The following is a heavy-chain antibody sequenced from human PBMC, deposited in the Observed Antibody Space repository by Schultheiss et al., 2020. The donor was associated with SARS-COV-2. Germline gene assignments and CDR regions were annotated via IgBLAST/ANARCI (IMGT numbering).Heavy chain of an antibody. D-gene: IGHD3-22*01. V-gene: IGHV3-30-3*01. CDR2: ISYDGSNK. CDR3: ARDPYYYDSSGYYYYY. J-gene: IGHJ4*02. CDR1: GFTFSSYA. Sequence: GGSLRLSCAASGFTFSSYAMHWVRQAPGKGLEWVAVISYDGSNKYYADSVKGRFTISRDNSKNTLYLQMNSLRAEDTAVYYCARDPYYYDSSGYYYYYWGQGTLVTVSS.